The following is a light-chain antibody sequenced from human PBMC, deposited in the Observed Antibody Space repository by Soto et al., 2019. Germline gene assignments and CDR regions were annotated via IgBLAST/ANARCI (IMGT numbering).Light chain of an antibody. CDR2: DAS. CDR3: QQRDNWPRT. CDR1: QSVMSNY. Sequence: EVVLTQSPGSLSLSPGERATLSCRASQSVMSNYLSWYQQKPGQAPRLLIYDASNRATGIPARFSGSGSGTDFTLTISSLEPEDFAVYYCQQRDNWPRTFGQGTKVDIK. V-gene: IGKV3-11*01. J-gene: IGKJ1*01.